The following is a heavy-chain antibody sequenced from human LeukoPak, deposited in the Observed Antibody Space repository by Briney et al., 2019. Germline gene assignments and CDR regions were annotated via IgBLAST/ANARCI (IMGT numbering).Heavy chain of an antibody. V-gene: IGHV4-34*01. CDR2: INHSGST. D-gene: IGHD4-17*01. CDR1: GGSFSGYY. J-gene: IGHJ4*02. CDR3: ARLVTYGDFDDY. Sequence: PSETLSLTCAVYGGSFSGYYWSWIRQPPGKGLEWIGEINHSGSTNYNPSLKSRVTIPVDTSKNQFSLKLSSVTAADTAVYYCARLVTYGDFDDYWGQGTLVTVSS.